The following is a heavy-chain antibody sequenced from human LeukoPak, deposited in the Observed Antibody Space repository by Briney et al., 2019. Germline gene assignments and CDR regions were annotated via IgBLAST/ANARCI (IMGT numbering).Heavy chain of an antibody. Sequence: GGSLRLSCAASGFTFDDYAMHWVRHAPGKGLEWVSGISWNSGSIGYADSVKGRFTISRDNAKNSLYLQMNSLRAEDTALYYCAKDRGIAAALYYFDYWGQGTLVTVSS. J-gene: IGHJ4*02. CDR3: AKDRGIAAALYYFDY. CDR2: ISWNSGSI. D-gene: IGHD6-13*01. CDR1: GFTFDDYA. V-gene: IGHV3-9*01.